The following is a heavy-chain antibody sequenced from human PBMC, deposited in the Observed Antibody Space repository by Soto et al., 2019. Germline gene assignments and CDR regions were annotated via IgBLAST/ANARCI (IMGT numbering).Heavy chain of an antibody. CDR3: ASRYYYEGEYFDY. J-gene: IGHJ4*02. CDR1: GGSISSGGHY. Sequence: QVQLQESGPGLVKPSQTLSLTCTVSGGSISSGGHYWSWIRQHPGKGLEWIGYIYYSGSTYYNPSLKSRVTMSVDTSKNQFSLKLSSVTAADTAVYYCASRYYYEGEYFDYWGQGTLVTVSS. CDR2: IYYSGST. V-gene: IGHV4-31*03. D-gene: IGHD3-22*01.